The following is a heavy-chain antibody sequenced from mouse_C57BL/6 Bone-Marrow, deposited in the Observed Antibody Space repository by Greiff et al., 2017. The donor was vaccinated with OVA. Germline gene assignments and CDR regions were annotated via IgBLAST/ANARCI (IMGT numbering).Heavy chain of an antibody. J-gene: IGHJ3*01. V-gene: IGHV1-69*01. CDR2: INPSDSYT. CDR3: ARRGGIAWFAY. CDR1: GYTFTSYW. Sequence: VQLQQSGAELVMPGASVKLSCKASGYTFTSYWMHWVKQRPGQGLEWIGAINPSDSYTNYTHKFKGKSTLTVDKSSSTAYMQLSSLAYEDSAVYYCARRGGIAWFAYWGQGTLVTVSA.